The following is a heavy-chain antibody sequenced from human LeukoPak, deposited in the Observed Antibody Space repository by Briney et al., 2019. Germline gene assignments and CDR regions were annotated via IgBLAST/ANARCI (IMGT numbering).Heavy chain of an antibody. Sequence: ASVKVSCKASGYSFTSYGITWVRQAPGQGLEWMGWISGYNGNTKYAQKFQGRVTMTTDTSTSTAYMELRSLRSDDTAVYYCARDYYGSGTETEYWGQGTLVTVSS. CDR3: ARDYYGSGTETEY. CDR2: ISGYNGNT. CDR1: GYSFTSYG. D-gene: IGHD3-10*01. J-gene: IGHJ4*02. V-gene: IGHV1-18*01.